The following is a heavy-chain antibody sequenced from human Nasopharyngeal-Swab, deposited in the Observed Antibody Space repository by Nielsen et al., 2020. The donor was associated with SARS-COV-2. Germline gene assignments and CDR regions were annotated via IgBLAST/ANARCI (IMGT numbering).Heavy chain of an antibody. Sequence: GESLKISCAASGFTFSSYGMHWVRQAPGKGLEWVAVISYDGNNKYYADSVKGRFTISRDNSKNTLYLQMNSLRAEDTAVFYCARDWAGYFDYWGQGTLVTVSS. CDR3: ARDWAGYFDY. CDR2: ISYDGNNK. J-gene: IGHJ4*02. D-gene: IGHD6-19*01. V-gene: IGHV3-30*03. CDR1: GFTFSSYG.